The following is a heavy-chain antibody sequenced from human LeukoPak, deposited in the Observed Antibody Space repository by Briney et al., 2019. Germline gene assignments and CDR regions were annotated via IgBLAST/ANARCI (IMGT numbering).Heavy chain of an antibody. J-gene: IGHJ5*02. Sequence: ASVKVSCKASGYAFTGYYMHWVRQAPGHGLEWMGWTNPNSGGTNYAQKFQGRVTMTRDTSISTAYMELSRLRSDDTAVYYCARENIVATIEPSNWFDPWGQGTLVTVSS. CDR1: GYAFTGYY. CDR3: ARENIVATIEPSNWFDP. CDR2: TNPNSGGT. V-gene: IGHV1-2*02. D-gene: IGHD5-12*01.